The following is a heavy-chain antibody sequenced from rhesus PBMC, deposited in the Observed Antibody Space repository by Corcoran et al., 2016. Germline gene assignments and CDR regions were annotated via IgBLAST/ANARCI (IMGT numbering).Heavy chain of an antibody. D-gene: IGHD6-25*01. CDR3: ASLAAAGY. V-gene: IGHV4-122*02. CDR1: GGAISSGYYY. Sequence: QVQLQESGPGLVKPSETLSLTSAVSGGAISSGYYYWSWIRQPPGKGLEWIGYITYSGGTHYNPSLKSRVTISRDPSKNQFSLKLSSVTAADTAVYYCASLAAAGYWGQGVLVTVSS. J-gene: IGHJ4*01. CDR2: ITYSGGT.